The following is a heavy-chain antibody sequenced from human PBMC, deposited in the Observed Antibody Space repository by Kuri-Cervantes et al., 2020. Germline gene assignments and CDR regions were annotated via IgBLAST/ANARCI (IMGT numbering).Heavy chain of an antibody. Sequence: SVKVSCKASGYTFTSYDINWVRQATGQGLEWMGWITPILGIVIYAQNFQGRVTITADKSTSTAYMELSSLRSEDTAVYYCARDAQNSDWPYYFDYWGQGTLVTVSS. CDR3: ARDAQNSDWPYYFDY. J-gene: IGHJ4*02. D-gene: IGHD6-19*01. CDR2: ITPILGIV. V-gene: IGHV1-69*10. CDR1: GYTFTSYD.